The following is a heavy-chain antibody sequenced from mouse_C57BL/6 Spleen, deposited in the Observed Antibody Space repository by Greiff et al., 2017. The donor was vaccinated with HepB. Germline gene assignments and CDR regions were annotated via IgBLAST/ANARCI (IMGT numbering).Heavy chain of an antibody. V-gene: IGHV1-72*01. J-gene: IGHJ2*01. CDR3: ARSTTVVGDYFDY. Sequence: QVHVKQSGAELVKPGASVKLSCKASGYTFTSYWMHWVKQRPGRGLEWIGRIDPNSGGTKYNEKFKSKATLTVDKPSSTAYMQLSSLTSEDSAVYYCARSTTVVGDYFDYWGQGTTLTVSS. CDR1: GYTFTSYW. D-gene: IGHD1-1*01. CDR2: IDPNSGGT.